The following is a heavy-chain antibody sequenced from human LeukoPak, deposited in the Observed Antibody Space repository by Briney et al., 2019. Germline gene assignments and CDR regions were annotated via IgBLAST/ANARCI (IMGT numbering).Heavy chain of an antibody. V-gene: IGHV7-4-1*02. Sequence: ASVKVSCKASGHTFTSYAMNWVRQAPGQGLEWMGWINTNTGNPTYAQGFTGRFVFSLDTSVSTAYLQISSLKAEDTAVYYCARFLSRYSYDRVGPPVAFDIWGQGTMVTVSS. D-gene: IGHD5-18*01. J-gene: IGHJ3*02. CDR2: INTNTGNP. CDR3: ARFLSRYSYDRVGPPVAFDI. CDR1: GHTFTSYA.